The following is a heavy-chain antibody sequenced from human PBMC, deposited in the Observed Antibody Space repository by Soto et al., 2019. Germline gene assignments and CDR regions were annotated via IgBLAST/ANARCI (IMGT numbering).Heavy chain of an antibody. CDR1: GYSFTAYG. J-gene: IGHJ6*02. CDR3: ARDAPPPELRFLEWHNYDYNGMDV. Sequence: QVQVVQSGDEVKETGASVRVSCKTSGYSFTAYGISWVRQAPGQGLEWMGWISCYNGKTKYAQKVQGRVTMTTDTSTSTAYMEVRSLKSDDPAIYYGARDAPPPELRFLEWHNYDYNGMDVWGQGTTVTVSS. CDR2: ISCYNGKT. V-gene: IGHV1-18*01. D-gene: IGHD3-3*01.